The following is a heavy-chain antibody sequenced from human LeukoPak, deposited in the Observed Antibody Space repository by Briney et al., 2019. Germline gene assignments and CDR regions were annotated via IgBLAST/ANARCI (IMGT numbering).Heavy chain of an antibody. Sequence: ASVNVSCKASGYTFTGYYMHWVRQAPGQGLEWMGWINPNSGGTNYAQKFQGRVTMTRDTSISTAYMELSRLRSDDTAVYYCARSKESVAALFDPWGQGTLVTVSS. J-gene: IGHJ5*02. CDR2: INPNSGGT. D-gene: IGHD2-15*01. CDR3: ARSKESVAALFDP. V-gene: IGHV1-2*02. CDR1: GYTFTGYY.